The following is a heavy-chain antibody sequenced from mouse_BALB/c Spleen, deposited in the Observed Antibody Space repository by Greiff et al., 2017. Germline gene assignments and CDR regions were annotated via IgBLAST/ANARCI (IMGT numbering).Heavy chain of an antibody. Sequence: DVMLVESGGGLVKPGGSLKLSCAASGFTFSSYAMSWVRQTPEKRLEWVASISSGGSTYYPDSVKGRFTISRDNARNILYLQMSSLRSEDTAMYYCARGPIFDYWGQGTTLTVSS. V-gene: IGHV5-6-5*01. J-gene: IGHJ2*01. CDR2: ISSGGST. CDR3: ARGPIFDY. CDR1: GFTFSSYA.